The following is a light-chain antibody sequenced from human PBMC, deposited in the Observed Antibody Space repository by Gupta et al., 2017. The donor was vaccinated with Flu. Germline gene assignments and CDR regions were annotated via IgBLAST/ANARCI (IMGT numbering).Light chain of an antibody. Sequence: VTPGQPASISCKSSQSLLSTDGKTYLYWYLQKPGQSPQVLIYEASNRFSGVPERFSGSGSGTDFTLKISRVEAEDVGVYYCRQSIQRPLTLGGGTKVEI. V-gene: IGKV2D-29*02. CDR1: QSLLSTDGKTY. CDR3: RQSIQRPLT. J-gene: IGKJ4*01. CDR2: EAS.